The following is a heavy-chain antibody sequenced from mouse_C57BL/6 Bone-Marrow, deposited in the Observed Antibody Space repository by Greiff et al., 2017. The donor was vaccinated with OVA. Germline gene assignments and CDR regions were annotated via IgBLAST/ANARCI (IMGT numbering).Heavy chain of an antibody. D-gene: IGHD2-3*01. CDR1: GFTFSDYY. J-gene: IGHJ2*01. Sequence: EVKLVESGGGLVQPGGSLKLSCAASGFTFSDYYMYWVRQTPEKRLEWVAYISNGGGSTYYPDTVKGRFTISRDNAKNTLYLQMSRLKSEDTAMYYCARQGDGYYFDYWGQGTTLTVSS. CDR3: ARQGDGYYFDY. CDR2: ISNGGGST. V-gene: IGHV5-12*01.